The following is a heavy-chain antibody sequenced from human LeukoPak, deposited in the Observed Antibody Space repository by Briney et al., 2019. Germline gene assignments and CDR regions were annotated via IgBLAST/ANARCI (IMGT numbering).Heavy chain of an antibody. Sequence: PSETLSLTCTVSGGSLSNTSYYWGWIRQPPGTGLEWIGSIYYSESTYYNPSLKSRVTISVDTSKNQFSLKLSSVTAADTAVYYCARHGRSRSLIAAADYWGQGTLVTVSS. CDR3: ARHGRSRSLIAAADY. V-gene: IGHV4-39*01. J-gene: IGHJ4*02. D-gene: IGHD6-13*01. CDR2: IYYSEST. CDR1: GGSLSNTSYY.